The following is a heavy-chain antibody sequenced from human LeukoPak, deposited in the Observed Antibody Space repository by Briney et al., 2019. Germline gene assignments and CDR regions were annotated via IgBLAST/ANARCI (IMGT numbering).Heavy chain of an antibody. Sequence: GASVKVSCKASGYTFTNYGLCWVRQAPGQGLEWMGWINTNTRNPKYAQGLTGRFVFSLDTSVSTAYLQISSLKAEDTAIYYCARVSEQQLADYWGQGTLVTVSS. V-gene: IGHV7-4-1*02. CDR1: GYTFTNYG. J-gene: IGHJ4*02. CDR3: ARVSEQQLADY. D-gene: IGHD6-13*01. CDR2: INTNTRNP.